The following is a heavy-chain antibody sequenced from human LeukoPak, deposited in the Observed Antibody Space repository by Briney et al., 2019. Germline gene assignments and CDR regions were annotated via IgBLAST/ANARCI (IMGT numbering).Heavy chain of an antibody. Sequence: LETLSLTCTVSGGSISSYYWSWIRQPPGKGLEWIGYIYYSGSTNYNPSLKSRVTISVDTSKNQFSLKLSSVTAADTAVYYCARALVAAAGSYWYFDLWGRGTLVTVSS. CDR2: IYYSGST. CDR1: GGSISSYY. D-gene: IGHD6-13*01. CDR3: ARALVAAAGSYWYFDL. V-gene: IGHV4-59*01. J-gene: IGHJ2*01.